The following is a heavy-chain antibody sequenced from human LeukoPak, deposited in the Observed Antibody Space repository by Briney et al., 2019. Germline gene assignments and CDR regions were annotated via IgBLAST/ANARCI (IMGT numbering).Heavy chain of an antibody. CDR3: ARGMELFDS. V-gene: IGHV3-48*04. J-gene: IGHJ4*02. D-gene: IGHD1-26*01. CDR1: GFTFNTYS. Sequence: GGSLRLSCVASGFTFNTYSMNWFRQAPGKGLEWISYITSSSGTIYYADSVKGRFTISRDNAKNSLYLQMNSLRVEDTAVYYCARGMELFDSWVQRTLLIVSS. CDR2: ITSSSGTI.